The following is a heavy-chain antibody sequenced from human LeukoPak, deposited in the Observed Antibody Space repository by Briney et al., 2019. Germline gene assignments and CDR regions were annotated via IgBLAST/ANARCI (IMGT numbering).Heavy chain of an antibody. CDR1: GGSFSGYY. Sequence: SETLSLTCTVYGGSFSGYYWGWIRQPPGKGLEWIGEINHSGSTNYNPSLKSRVTISVDTSKNQFSLKLSSVTAADTAVYYCARASVLDGDNWFDPWGQGTLVTVSS. CDR2: INHSGST. V-gene: IGHV4-34*01. CDR3: ARASVLDGDNWFDP. D-gene: IGHD4-17*01. J-gene: IGHJ5*02.